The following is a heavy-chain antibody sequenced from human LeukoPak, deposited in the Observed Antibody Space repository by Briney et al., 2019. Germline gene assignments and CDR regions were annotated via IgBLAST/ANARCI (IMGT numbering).Heavy chain of an antibody. V-gene: IGHV3-9*01. CDR2: ISWNSGSI. Sequence: PGGSLRLSCAASGFTFDDYAMHWVRQAPGKGLEWVSGISWNSGSIGYADSVKGRFTISRDNAKNSLYPQMNSLRAEDTALYYCAKEYSGYDWNFDLWGRGTLVTVSS. J-gene: IGHJ2*01. CDR3: AKEYSGYDWNFDL. CDR1: GFTFDDYA. D-gene: IGHD5-12*01.